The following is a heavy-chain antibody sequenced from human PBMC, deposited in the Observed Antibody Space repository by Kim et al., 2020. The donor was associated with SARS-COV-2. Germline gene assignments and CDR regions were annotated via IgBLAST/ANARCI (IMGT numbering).Heavy chain of an antibody. Sequence: KYNAYPEEGRFTIYRKTAKNEVYLKMHSLRVEDTAVYYCARDGGVSGLFDYWGHGTLVTVSS. V-gene: IGHV3-7*01. D-gene: IGHD3-16*01. CDR3: ARDGGVSGLFDY. J-gene: IGHJ4*01. CDR2: K.